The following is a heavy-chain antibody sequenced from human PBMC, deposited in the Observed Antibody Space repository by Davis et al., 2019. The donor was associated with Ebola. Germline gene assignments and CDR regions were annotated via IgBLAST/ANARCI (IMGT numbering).Heavy chain of an antibody. CDR2: ISWNSGSI. Sequence: PGGSLRLSCAASGFTFDDYAMHWVRQAPGKGLEWVSGISWNSGSIGYVDSVKGRFTISRDNAKNSLYLQMNSLRAEDTAVYYCARVVTHMTTVIYYFDYWGQGTLVTVSS. D-gene: IGHD4-17*01. V-gene: IGHV3-9*01. CDR3: ARVVTHMTTVIYYFDY. CDR1: GFTFDDYA. J-gene: IGHJ4*02.